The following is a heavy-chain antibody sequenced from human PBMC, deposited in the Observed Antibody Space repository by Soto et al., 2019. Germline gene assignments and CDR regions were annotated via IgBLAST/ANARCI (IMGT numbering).Heavy chain of an antibody. CDR2: IYWDDDK. Sequence: QITLKESGPTLVKPTQTLTLTCTFSGFSLSTSRVGVGWIRQPPGKALEWVALIYWDDDKRYSPSLKSRLTITKDTSKNQVVLTVTNMDPVDTASYYCAPSPYDSGSRHFDYWGQGTLVTVSS. CDR3: APSPYDSGSRHFDY. J-gene: IGHJ4*02. V-gene: IGHV2-5*02. CDR1: GFSLSTSRVG. D-gene: IGHD3-10*01.